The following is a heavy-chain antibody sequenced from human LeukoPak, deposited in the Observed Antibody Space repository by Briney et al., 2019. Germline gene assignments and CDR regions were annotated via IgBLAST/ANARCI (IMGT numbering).Heavy chain of an antibody. Sequence: GGSLRLSCAASGFTFSSYGMSWVRQAPGKGLEWVANIKQDGSEKYYVDSVKGRFTISRDNAKNSLYLQMNSLRAEDTAVYYCARERVDYGDQDDYYYYYYMDVWGKGTTVTVSS. V-gene: IGHV3-7*01. CDR2: IKQDGSEK. CDR1: GFTFSSYG. D-gene: IGHD4-17*01. CDR3: ARERVDYGDQDDYYYYYYMDV. J-gene: IGHJ6*03.